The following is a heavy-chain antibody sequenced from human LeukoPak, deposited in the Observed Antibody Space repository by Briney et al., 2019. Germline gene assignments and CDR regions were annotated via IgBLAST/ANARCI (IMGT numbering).Heavy chain of an antibody. CDR2: MNPNSGST. D-gene: IGHD5-18*01. CDR3: ARKPIVDTALNWFDP. CDR1: GYTFTSYY. Sequence: GASLKVSCKASGYTFTSYYINWVRQATGQGLEWMGCMNPNSGSTGYAQNFQGRVTMTRNTSISTAYMELSSLRSEDTAVYYCARKPIVDTALNWFDPWGQGTLVTVSS. V-gene: IGHV1-8*01. J-gene: IGHJ5*02.